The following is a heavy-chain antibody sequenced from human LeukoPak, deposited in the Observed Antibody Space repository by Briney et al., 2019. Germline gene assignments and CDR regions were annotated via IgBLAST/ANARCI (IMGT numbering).Heavy chain of an antibody. Sequence: GGSLRLSCAASGFTVSSNYMSWVRQAPGKGLEWVSVIYSGGSTYYADSVKGRFTISRDNSKNTLYLQMNSLRAEDTAVYYCARGSGSYYSNYYYYMDVWGKGTTVTISS. CDR3: ARGSGSYYSNYYYYMDV. D-gene: IGHD3-10*01. J-gene: IGHJ6*03. V-gene: IGHV3-66*01. CDR2: IYSGGST. CDR1: GFTVSSNY.